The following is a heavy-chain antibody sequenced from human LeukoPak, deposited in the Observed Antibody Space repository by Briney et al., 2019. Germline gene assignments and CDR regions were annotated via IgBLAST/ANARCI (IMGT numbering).Heavy chain of an antibody. CDR2: ISPYNGNT. J-gene: IGHJ2*01. V-gene: IGHV1-18*01. CDR1: GYTFSNYG. D-gene: IGHD5-24*01. Sequence: ASVKVSCKASGYTFSNYGISWVRQAPGQGLEWVGWISPYNGNTDYAQKLQGRVTMTTDTSTTTGYMELRSLRSDDTAVYYCARGWLQPYWYFDLWGRGTVVTVPS. CDR3: ARGWLQPYWYFDL.